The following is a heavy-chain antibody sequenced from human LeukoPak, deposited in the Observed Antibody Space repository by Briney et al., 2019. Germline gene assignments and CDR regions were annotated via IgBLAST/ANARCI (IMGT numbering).Heavy chain of an antibody. CDR2: VFNGGST. Sequence: SETLSLTCTVSGGSINSHYWSWIRQPPGKGLEWIGYVFNGGSTNYNPSLKSRVTMSVDTSGDQFSLRLTSVTAADTAIYYCATRPAGSTWYGVFDYWSQGTLVTVSS. D-gene: IGHD6-13*01. J-gene: IGHJ4*02. CDR1: GGSINSHY. CDR3: ATRPAGSTWYGVFDY. V-gene: IGHV4-59*11.